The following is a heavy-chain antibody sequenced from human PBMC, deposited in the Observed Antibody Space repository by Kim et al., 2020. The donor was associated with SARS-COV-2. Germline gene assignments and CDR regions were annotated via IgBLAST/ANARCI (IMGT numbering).Heavy chain of an antibody. CDR3: ARHSLRFLEWANWFDP. CDR2: IYYSGST. J-gene: IGHJ5*02. V-gene: IGHV4-39*01. Sequence: SETLSLTCTVSGSSISSSSYYWGWIRQPPGKGLEWIGSIYYSGSTYYNPSLKSRVTISVDTSKNQFSLKLSSVTAADTAVYYCARHSLRFLEWANWFDPWGQGTLVTVSS. D-gene: IGHD3-3*01. CDR1: GSSISSSSYY.